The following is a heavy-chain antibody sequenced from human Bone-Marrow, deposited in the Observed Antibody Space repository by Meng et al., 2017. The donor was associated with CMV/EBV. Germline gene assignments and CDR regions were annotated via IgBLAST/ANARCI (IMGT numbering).Heavy chain of an antibody. J-gene: IGHJ4*02. V-gene: IGHV1-2*02. CDR1: GYTFTSYG. CDR2: INPNSGGT. CDR3: ARDLSFIRYSAQYYFDY. D-gene: IGHD1-14*01. Sequence: ASVKVSCKASGYTFTSYGISWVRQAPGQGLEWMGWINPNSGGTNYAQKFQGRVTMTRDTSISTAYMELSRLRSDDTAVYYCARDLSFIRYSAQYYFDYWGQGTLVTVSS.